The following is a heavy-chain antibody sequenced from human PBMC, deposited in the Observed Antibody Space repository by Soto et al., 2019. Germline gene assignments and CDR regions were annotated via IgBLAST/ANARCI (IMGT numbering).Heavy chain of an antibody. CDR1: GGSISSGGYY. J-gene: IGHJ6*02. V-gene: IGHV4-31*03. Sequence: QVQLQESGPGLVKPSQTLSLTCTVSGGSISSGGYYWSWIRQHPGKGLEWIGYIYYSGSTYYNPSLKSRVTISVDTSKNHSSLKLSSVTAADTAVYYCSRGLRGYYGSGKNGMDVLGQGTTVTVSS. D-gene: IGHD3-10*01. CDR2: IYYSGST. CDR3: SRGLRGYYGSGKNGMDV.